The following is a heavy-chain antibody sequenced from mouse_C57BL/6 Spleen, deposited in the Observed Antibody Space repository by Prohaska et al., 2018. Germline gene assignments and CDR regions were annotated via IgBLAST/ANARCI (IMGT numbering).Heavy chain of an antibody. J-gene: IGHJ1*03. Sequence: LKISCKASGYTFTDYYMNWVKQSHGKSLEWIGDINPNNGGTIYNQKFKCKATLTVDKSSSTAYMELRSLTSEDSAVYYCARAPLTGYWYFDVWGTGTTVTVSS. V-gene: IGHV1-26*01. D-gene: IGHD4-1*01. CDR2: INPNNGGT. CDR3: ARAPLTGYWYFDV. CDR1: GYTFTDYY.